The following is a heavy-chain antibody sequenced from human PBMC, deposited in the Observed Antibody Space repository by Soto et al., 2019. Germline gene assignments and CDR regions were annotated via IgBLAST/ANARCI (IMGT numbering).Heavy chain of an antibody. CDR2: IYYSGST. D-gene: IGHD3-16*01. J-gene: IGHJ6*02. CDR3: ARGGYYFSYGMDV. Sequence: SETLSLTCTVSGGYISSGGYYCSWIRQHPGKGLEWIGYIYYSGSTYYNPSLKSRVIISVDTSKSQFSLKLSSVTAADTAVYYCARGGYYFSYGMDVWGQGTTVTVSS. V-gene: IGHV4-31*03. CDR1: GGYISSGGYY.